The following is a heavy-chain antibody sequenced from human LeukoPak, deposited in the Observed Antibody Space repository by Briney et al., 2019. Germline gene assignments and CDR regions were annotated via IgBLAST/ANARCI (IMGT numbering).Heavy chain of an antibody. CDR1: GYTFTSYG. Sequence: ASVKVSCKASGYTFTSYGISWVRQAPGQGLEWMGWISAYNGNTKYSQKFQGRVTITRDTSASTAYMELSSLRSEDTAVYYCARNYDFWSGYHDPFDYWGQGTLVTVSS. D-gene: IGHD3-3*01. CDR2: ISAYNGNT. J-gene: IGHJ4*02. CDR3: ARNYDFWSGYHDPFDY. V-gene: IGHV1-18*01.